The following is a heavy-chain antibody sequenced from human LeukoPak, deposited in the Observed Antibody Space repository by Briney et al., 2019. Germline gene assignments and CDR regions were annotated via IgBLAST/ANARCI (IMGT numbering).Heavy chain of an antibody. CDR1: RYSISSGYY. CDR2: IYHSGST. V-gene: IGHV4-38-2*02. Sequence: SETLSLTCTVSRYSISSGYYWGWIRQPPGKGLEWIGTIYHSGSTYYNPSLKSRVTISVDTSKNQFSLRMSSVTAADTAVYYCARDHSCSGGSCIDPWGQGTRVTVSS. D-gene: IGHD2-15*01. J-gene: IGHJ5*02. CDR3: ARDHSCSGGSCIDP.